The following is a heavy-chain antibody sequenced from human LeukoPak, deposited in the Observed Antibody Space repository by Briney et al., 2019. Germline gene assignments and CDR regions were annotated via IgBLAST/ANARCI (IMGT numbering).Heavy chain of an antibody. CDR2: IIPILGIA. CDR1: GGTFSSYA. Sequence: SVKVSCKASGGTFSSYAISWVRQAPGQGLEWMGRIIPILGIANYAQKFQGRVTITADKSTSTAYMELSSLRSEDTAVYYCARVIVASWGMDVWGQGTTVTVSS. V-gene: IGHV1-69*04. CDR3: ARVIVASWGMDV. J-gene: IGHJ6*02. D-gene: IGHD5-12*01.